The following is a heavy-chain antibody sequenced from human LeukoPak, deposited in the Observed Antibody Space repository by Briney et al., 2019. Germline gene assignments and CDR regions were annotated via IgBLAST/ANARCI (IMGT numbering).Heavy chain of an antibody. V-gene: IGHV3-64*01. D-gene: IGHD6-13*01. J-gene: IGHJ6*03. CDR3: ARDALYSSSWYYYYYMDV. CDR2: ISSNGGST. CDR1: GFTFSDYG. Sequence: GGSLRLSCAASGFTFSDYGMHWVRQAPGKGLEFVSAISSNGGSTYYANSVKGRFTISRDNSKNMLYLQMGSLRAEDMAIYYCARDALYSSSWYYYYYMDVWGIGTTVTVSS.